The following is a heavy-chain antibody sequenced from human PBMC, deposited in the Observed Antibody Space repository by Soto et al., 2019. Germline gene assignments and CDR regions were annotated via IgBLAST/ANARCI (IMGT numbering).Heavy chain of an antibody. V-gene: IGHV4-39*01. Sequence: PSETLSLTCTVSGGSISSSSYYWGWIRQPPGKGLEWIGSIYYSGSTYYNPSLKSRVTISVDTSKNQFSLKLSSVTAADTAVYYCAIQGATYYYDSSGYYYVDYWGQGSLVTVSS. CDR2: IYYSGST. J-gene: IGHJ4*02. CDR3: AIQGATYYYDSSGYYYVDY. D-gene: IGHD3-22*01. CDR1: GGSISSSSYY.